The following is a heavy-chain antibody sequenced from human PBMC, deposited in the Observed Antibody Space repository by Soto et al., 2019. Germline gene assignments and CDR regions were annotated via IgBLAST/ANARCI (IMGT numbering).Heavy chain of an antibody. Sequence: GGSLRLSCAASGFTFSSYAMSWVHQAPGKGLEWVSAISGSGGSTYYADSVKGRFTISRDNSKNTLYLQMNSLRAEDTAVYYCATQMGGGIVVVPADYPRYYYGMDVWGQGTTVTVSS. CDR3: ATQMGGGIVVVPADYPRYYYGMDV. CDR1: GFTFSSYA. J-gene: IGHJ6*02. CDR2: ISGSGGST. V-gene: IGHV3-23*01. D-gene: IGHD2-2*01.